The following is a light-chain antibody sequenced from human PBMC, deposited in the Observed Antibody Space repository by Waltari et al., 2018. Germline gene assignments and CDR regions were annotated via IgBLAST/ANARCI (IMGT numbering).Light chain of an antibody. CDR1: QSVGND. CDR3: QHYQDWPPGA. Sequence: EVVMTQSPATLSVSPGERVTLSCRASQSVGNDLAWYQQRPGQAPRLLIYSASTRAIGIPARFSGSGSGTEFTLTISGMESDDFAVYYCQHYQDWPPGAFGPGTKVD. V-gene: IGKV3-15*01. J-gene: IGKJ3*01. CDR2: SAS.